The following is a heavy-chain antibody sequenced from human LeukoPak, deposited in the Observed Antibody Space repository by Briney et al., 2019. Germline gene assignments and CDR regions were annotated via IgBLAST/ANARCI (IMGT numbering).Heavy chain of an antibody. CDR2: IYYSGST. J-gene: IGHJ4*02. V-gene: IGHV4-59*01. CDR1: GGSISSYY. D-gene: IGHD5-24*01. Sequence: SETLSLTSTVSGGSISSYYWSWIRQPPGKGLEWIGYIYYSGSTNYNPSLKSRVTISVDTSKNQFSLKLSSVTAADTAVYYCARERWLGYFDYWGQGTLVTVSS. CDR3: ARERWLGYFDY.